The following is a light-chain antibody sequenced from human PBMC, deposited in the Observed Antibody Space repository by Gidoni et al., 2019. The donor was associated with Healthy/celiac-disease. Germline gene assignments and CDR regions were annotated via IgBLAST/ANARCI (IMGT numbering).Light chain of an antibody. Sequence: DIVMTQSPLSLPVTPGEPASISCRSSQSLLHSNGYNYLDWYLQKPGQSPQLLIYLGSNRASGGPDRFSGSGSGTEFTLKISRVEAEDVGVYYCMQALQTPRSFXGXTKVEIK. V-gene: IGKV2-28*01. CDR3: MQALQTPRS. CDR1: QSLLHSNGYNY. J-gene: IGKJ4*01. CDR2: LGS.